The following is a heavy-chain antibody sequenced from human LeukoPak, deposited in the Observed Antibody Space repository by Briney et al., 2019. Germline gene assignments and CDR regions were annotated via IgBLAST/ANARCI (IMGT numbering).Heavy chain of an antibody. V-gene: IGHV4-39*01. CDR3: ASPSRYYYDSSGYQFDY. CDR1: GGSISSSSYY. Sequence: SETLSLTCTVSGGSISSSSYYWGWIRQPPGKGLEWIGSIYYSGSTYYNPSLKSRVTISVDTSKNQFSLKLSSVTAADTAVYYCASPSRYYYDSSGYQFDYWGQGTLVTDSS. J-gene: IGHJ4*02. D-gene: IGHD3-22*01. CDR2: IYYSGST.